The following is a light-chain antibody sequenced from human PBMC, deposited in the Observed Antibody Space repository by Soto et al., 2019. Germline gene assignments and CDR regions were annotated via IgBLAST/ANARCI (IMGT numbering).Light chain of an antibody. J-gene: IGKJ2*01. Sequence: EIVLTQSPATLSLSPGERATLSCRASRSASSYLAWYQQRPGQAPRLLIYDASNRAAGIPARFSGSGSGTDFNLTISRLEPEDFAVYYCQQRSSWLYTFGQGTKLEI. V-gene: IGKV3-11*01. CDR2: DAS. CDR3: QQRSSWLYT. CDR1: RSASSY.